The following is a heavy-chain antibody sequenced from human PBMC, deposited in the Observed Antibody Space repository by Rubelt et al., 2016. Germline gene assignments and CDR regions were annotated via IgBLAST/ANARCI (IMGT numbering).Heavy chain of an antibody. CDR3: ARDNSNYVVSYNWFDA. D-gene: IGHD4-11*01. Sequence: GKGLVWVSRINSDVSTTSYADSVKGRFTISRDDAKNTLYLQMNSLRAEDTAVYYCARDNSNYVVSYNWFDAWGQGTLVTVSS. CDR2: INSDVSTT. J-gene: IGHJ5*02. V-gene: IGHV3-74*01.